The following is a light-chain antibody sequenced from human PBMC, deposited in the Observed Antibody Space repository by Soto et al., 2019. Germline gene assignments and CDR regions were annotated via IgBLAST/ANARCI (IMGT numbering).Light chain of an antibody. CDR2: GTS. V-gene: IGKV3-20*01. CDR3: QQYGSWT. Sequence: EIVLTQSPGTLSVSPGERATLSCRASQTISSNYLAWYQQKPGQAPSLLIYGTSSRATGIPDRFSGSGSGTDFTLTISSLDPEDSAIYYCQQYGSWTFGQVTKVEIK. CDR1: QTISSNY. J-gene: IGKJ1*01.